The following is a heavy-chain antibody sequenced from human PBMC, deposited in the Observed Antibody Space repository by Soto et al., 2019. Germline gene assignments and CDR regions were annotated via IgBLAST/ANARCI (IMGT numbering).Heavy chain of an antibody. V-gene: IGHV5-51*01. Sequence: GESLKISWKGSGYMFPKYWIAWVRQMPGKGLEWMGMIYPDDSDIRYSPSFQGQVTISADRSTDTAYLQWSSLKASDTAIYYCARDDINGYYYFDVWGQGTTVTVS. CDR3: ARDDINGYYYFDV. D-gene: IGHD3-22*01. J-gene: IGHJ6*02. CDR1: GYMFPKYW. CDR2: IYPDDSDI.